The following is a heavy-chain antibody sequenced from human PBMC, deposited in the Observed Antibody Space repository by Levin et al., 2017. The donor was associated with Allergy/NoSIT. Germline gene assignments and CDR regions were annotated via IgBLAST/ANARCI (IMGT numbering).Heavy chain of an antibody. CDR2: IVPSDSYT. CDR3: AGQAHGSGSYCDY. J-gene: IGHJ4*02. D-gene: IGHD3-10*01. Sequence: PGGSLRLSCKGSGYSFTSYWISWVRQMPGKGLEWMGRIVPSDSYTNYSPSFQGHVTISADKSIRTAYLQWSSLKASDTAMYYCAGQAHGSGSYCDYWGQGTLVTVSS. V-gene: IGHV5-10-1*01. CDR1: GYSFTSYW.